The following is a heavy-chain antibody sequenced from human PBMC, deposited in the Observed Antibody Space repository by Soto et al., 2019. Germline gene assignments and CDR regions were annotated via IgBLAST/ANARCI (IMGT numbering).Heavy chain of an antibody. CDR1: GFPFSNYA. D-gene: IGHD3-16*01. CDR3: ARAPSEYIWGSYLRYYEY. V-gene: IGHV3-23*01. J-gene: IGHJ4*02. Sequence: EVQILESGGGLVQPGGSLRLPCAASGFPFSNYAMAWVRQAPGKGLEWVSAISGTTGHAFYADSVKDRFTISRDNSKNTLYLQMASLRAEDTAVYHCARAPSEYIWGSYLRYYEYWGQGTLVTVSS. CDR2: ISGTTGHA.